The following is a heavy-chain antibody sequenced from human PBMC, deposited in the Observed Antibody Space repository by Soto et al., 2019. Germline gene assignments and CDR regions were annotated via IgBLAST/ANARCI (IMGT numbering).Heavy chain of an antibody. V-gene: IGHV4-31*03. CDR1: GGSISRSGYF. CDR3: ARSSRSYFDY. J-gene: IGHJ4*02. Sequence: QVQLQESGPGLVKPSQTLSLTCTVSGGSISRSGYFWSWIRQHPGKGLEWIGYIYDSGSTYYNPSLKSRVSLSVDTSKNQFSLNLTSVTAADTAMYYCARSSRSYFDYWGQETLVTVSS. CDR2: IYDSGST.